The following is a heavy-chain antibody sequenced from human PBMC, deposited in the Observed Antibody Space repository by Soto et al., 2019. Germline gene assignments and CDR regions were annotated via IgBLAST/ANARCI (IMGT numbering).Heavy chain of an antibody. CDR3: ARDQGITMVRGVIDYYGMDV. CDR1: GFTFSSYD. CDR2: IGTAGDT. V-gene: IGHV3-13*01. Sequence: HPGGSLRLSCAASGFTFSSYDMHWVRQATGKGLEWVSAIGTAGDTYYPGSVKGRFTISRENAKNSLYLQMNSLRAEDTAVYYCARDQGITMVRGVIDYYGMDVWGQGTTVTVAS. D-gene: IGHD3-10*01. J-gene: IGHJ6*02.